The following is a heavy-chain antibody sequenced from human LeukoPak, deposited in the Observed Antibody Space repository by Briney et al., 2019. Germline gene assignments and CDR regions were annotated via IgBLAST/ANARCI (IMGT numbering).Heavy chain of an antibody. CDR2: INPNSGGT. V-gene: IGHV1-2*02. D-gene: IGHD1-26*01. J-gene: IGHJ6*03. CDR3: AFSSYYLQGNYYYMDV. Sequence: ASVKVSCKASGYTFTGYYMHWVRQASGQGLEWMGWINPNSGGTNYAQKLQGRVTMTTDTSTSTAYMELRSLRSDDTAVYYCAFSSYYLQGNYYYMDVWGKGTTVTVSS. CDR1: GYTFTGYY.